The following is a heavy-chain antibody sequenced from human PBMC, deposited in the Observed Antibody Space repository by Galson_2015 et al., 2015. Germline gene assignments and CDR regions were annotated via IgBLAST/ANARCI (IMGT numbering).Heavy chain of an antibody. CDR1: GFIFNDYT. Sequence: SLRLSCAASGFIFNDYTMHWVRQAPGKGLEWVSLISSSGGSTFYVDSVKGRFTISRDNSKNSLYLQMNSLTTEDTAFYYCTKGSIAVVGACSYDHWGQGALVCVPS. D-gene: IGHD6-19*01. CDR2: ISSSGGST. V-gene: IGHV3-43*01. J-gene: IGHJ4*02. CDR3: TKGSIAVVGACSYDH.